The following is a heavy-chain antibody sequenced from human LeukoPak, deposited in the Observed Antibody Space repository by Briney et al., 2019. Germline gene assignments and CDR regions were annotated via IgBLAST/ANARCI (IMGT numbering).Heavy chain of an antibody. D-gene: IGHD3-22*01. CDR3: ARGKGYYDSSVMSLLDY. CDR2: IRYDGTNK. J-gene: IGHJ4*02. CDR1: GFTFSSYA. V-gene: IGHV3-30*02. Sequence: SGGSLRLSCAASGFTFSSYAMHWVRQAPGKGLEWVTFIRYDGTNKYYADSVKGRFTISRDNSKNTLYLQMGSLRAEDMAVYYCARGKGYYDSSVMSLLDYWGQGTLVTVSS.